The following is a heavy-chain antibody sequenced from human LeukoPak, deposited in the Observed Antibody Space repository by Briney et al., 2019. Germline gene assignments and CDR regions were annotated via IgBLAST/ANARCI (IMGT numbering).Heavy chain of an antibody. D-gene: IGHD6-6*01. Sequence: SETLSLTCTVSGGSISSYYWSWIRQPPGKGLEWIGYIYYSGSTNYDPSLKSRVTISVDTSKNQFSLKLSSVTAADTAVYYCARYAPRIAALDYWGQGTLVTVSS. CDR3: ARYAPRIAALDY. V-gene: IGHV4-59*08. CDR1: GGSISSYY. J-gene: IGHJ4*02. CDR2: IYYSGST.